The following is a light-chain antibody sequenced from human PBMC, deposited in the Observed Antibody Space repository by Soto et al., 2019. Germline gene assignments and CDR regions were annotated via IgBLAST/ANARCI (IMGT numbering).Light chain of an antibody. CDR1: QSVSSN. CDR3: QQYNNWPPST. J-gene: IGKJ2*01. CDR2: GAS. Sequence: EIVMTQSPATLSVSPGERATLSCRASQSVSSNLAWYQQKPGQAPRLLIYGASTRATGIPARFSGSGSGTEFTLTISSLQSEDCAVYYCQQYNNWPPSTCGQGTKLEIK. V-gene: IGKV3-15*01.